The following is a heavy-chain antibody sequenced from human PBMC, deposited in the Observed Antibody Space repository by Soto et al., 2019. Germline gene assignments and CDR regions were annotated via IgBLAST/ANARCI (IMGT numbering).Heavy chain of an antibody. CDR1: GFIFSNCW. J-gene: IGHJ6*02. CDR3: VRAIGHYGMDV. CDR2: INSGGSYT. V-gene: IGHV3-74*01. D-gene: IGHD3-22*01. Sequence: GGSLRLSCVASGFIFSNCWMYWVRQAPGMGLVWVSHINSGGSYTTYADSVKGRFTISRDNAKNTLYLQMNSLRAEDTAVYYCVRAIGHYGMDVWGRGTTVTVSS.